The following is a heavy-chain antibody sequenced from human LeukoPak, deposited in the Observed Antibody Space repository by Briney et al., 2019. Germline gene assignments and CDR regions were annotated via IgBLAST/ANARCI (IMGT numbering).Heavy chain of an antibody. D-gene: IGHD3-22*01. Sequence: GGSLRLSCAASGFTFDDYGMSWVRQAPGKGLEWVSGINWNGGSTGYAGSVKGRFTISRDNAKNSLYLQMNSLRAEDTALYYCAREHPVPTGDSSGYYTDAFDIWGQGTMVTVSS. CDR2: INWNGGST. CDR1: GFTFDDYG. CDR3: AREHPVPTGDSSGYYTDAFDI. J-gene: IGHJ3*02. V-gene: IGHV3-20*04.